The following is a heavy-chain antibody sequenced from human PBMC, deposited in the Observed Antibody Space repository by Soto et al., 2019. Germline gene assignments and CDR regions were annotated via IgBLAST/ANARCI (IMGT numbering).Heavy chain of an antibody. J-gene: IGHJ3*02. Sequence: SETLSLTCTVSGGSISSGGYYWSWIRQHPGKGLEWIGYIYYSGSTYYNPSLKSRVTISVDTSKNQFSLKLGSVTAADTAVYYCARDRGGSGSYFEDDAFDIWGQGTMVTVSS. CDR2: IYYSGST. CDR1: GGSISSGGYY. V-gene: IGHV4-31*03. D-gene: IGHD3-10*01. CDR3: ARDRGGSGSYFEDDAFDI.